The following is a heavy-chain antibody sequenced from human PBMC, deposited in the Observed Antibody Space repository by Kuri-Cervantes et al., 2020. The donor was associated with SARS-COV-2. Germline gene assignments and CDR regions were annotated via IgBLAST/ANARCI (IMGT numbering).Heavy chain of an antibody. CDR2: IRSKANSYAT. Sequence: GGSLRLSCAASGFTFSSYAMHWVRQASGKGLEWVGRIRSKANSYATAYAASVKGRFTISRDDSKNTAYLQMNSLKTEDTAVYYCTSVYYDFWSGHYGAFDIWGQGTMVTVSS. CDR1: GFTFSSYA. J-gene: IGHJ3*02. D-gene: IGHD3-3*01. CDR3: TSVYYDFWSGHYGAFDI. V-gene: IGHV3-73*01.